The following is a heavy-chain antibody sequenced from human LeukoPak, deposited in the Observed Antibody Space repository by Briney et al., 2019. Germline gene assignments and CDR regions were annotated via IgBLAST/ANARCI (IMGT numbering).Heavy chain of an antibody. J-gene: IGHJ4*02. CDR3: ARRLRRTHYFDS. CDR1: GGSISSGSYY. Sequence: SETLSLTCTVSGGSISSGSYYWGWIRQPPGKGLEWIVTIYYSGSTFYNPSFESRVAISVDTSQNHFSLRLSSVTAADTAVYYCARRLRRTHYFDSWGQGTLVTVSS. D-gene: IGHD1/OR15-1a*01. CDR2: IYYSGST. V-gene: IGHV4-39*02.